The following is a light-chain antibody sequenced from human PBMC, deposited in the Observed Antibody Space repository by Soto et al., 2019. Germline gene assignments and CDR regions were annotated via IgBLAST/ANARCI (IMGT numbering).Light chain of an antibody. Sequence: EIVMTQSPATLSVSPGERATLSCRASQSVSSNLAWYQQKPGQAPMLLIYGASTRAAGFPARFSGSGSGTEFTITISSLQSEDFAVYYCQQYDNWPPLTFGQGTRLEIK. V-gene: IGKV3-15*01. CDR3: QQYDNWPPLT. J-gene: IGKJ5*01. CDR1: QSVSSN. CDR2: GAS.